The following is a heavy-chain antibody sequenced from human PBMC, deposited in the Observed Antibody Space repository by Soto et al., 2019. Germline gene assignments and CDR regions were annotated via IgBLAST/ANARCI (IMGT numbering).Heavy chain of an antibody. CDR1: GYTFIGYY. V-gene: IGHV1-2*02. CDR3: TWAGVIPFFSY. D-gene: IGHD3-10*01. CDR2: ISPSNGDT. Sequence: ASVRVSCKASGYTFIGYYIHWIRQAPGQGLEWMGWISPSNGDTEFAPKFQGRVTVTRDTSLSTVYLTLSRLESDDTAVYYCTWAGVIPFFSYWGQGTQVTVSS. J-gene: IGHJ4*02.